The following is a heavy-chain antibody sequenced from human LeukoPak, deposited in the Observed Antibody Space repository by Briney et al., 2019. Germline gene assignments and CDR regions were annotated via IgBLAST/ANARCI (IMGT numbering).Heavy chain of an antibody. J-gene: IGHJ4*02. Sequence: GGSLRLSCAASGFTFSSYAMSWVRQAPGKGLEWVSVIYSGGSTYYADSVKGRFTISRHNSKNTLYLQMNSLRAEDTAVYYCAGGRGDYDFDYWGQGTLVTVSS. CDR1: GFTFSSYA. CDR3: AGGRGDYDFDY. V-gene: IGHV3-53*04. D-gene: IGHD4-17*01. CDR2: IYSGGST.